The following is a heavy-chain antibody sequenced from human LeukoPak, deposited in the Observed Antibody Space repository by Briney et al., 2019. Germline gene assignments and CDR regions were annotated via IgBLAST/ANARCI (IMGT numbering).Heavy chain of an antibody. V-gene: IGHV1-69*05. CDR2: IIPIFGTA. J-gene: IGHJ6*03. CDR3: ARGYDSSGYYPSRYYYYMDV. CDR1: GYTFTSYD. Sequence: GASVKVSCKASGYTFTSYDINWVRQATGQGLEWMGGIIPIFGTANYAQKFQGRVTITTDESTSTAYMELSSLRSEDTAVYYCARGYDSSGYYPSRYYYYMDVWGKGTTVTVSS. D-gene: IGHD3-22*01.